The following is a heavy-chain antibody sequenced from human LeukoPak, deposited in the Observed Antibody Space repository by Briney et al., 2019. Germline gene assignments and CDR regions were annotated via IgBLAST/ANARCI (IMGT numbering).Heavy chain of an antibody. Sequence: SETLSLTCTVSGVSISDFYWSWLRQTPGKGLEWIGYIYYTGTTYYNPSLKSRVTISADTSQNRFSLRLSSVTAADTAVYYCASRSTVYSDYWGQGTLVTVSS. D-gene: IGHD3-9*01. V-gene: IGHV4-59*08. CDR3: ASRSTVYSDY. J-gene: IGHJ4*02. CDR1: GVSISDFY. CDR2: IYYTGTT.